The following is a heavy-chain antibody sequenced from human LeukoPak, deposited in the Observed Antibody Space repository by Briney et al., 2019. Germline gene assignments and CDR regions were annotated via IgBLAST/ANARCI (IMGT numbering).Heavy chain of an antibody. CDR3: ARGIDSYGPGDY. CDR1: GGSFSGYY. V-gene: IGHV4-34*01. Sequence: PSETLSLTCAVYGGSFSGYYWSWIRQPPGEGLEWIGEINHSGSTNYNPSLKSRVTISVDTSKNQFSLKLSSVAAADTAVYYCARGIDSYGPGDYWGQGTLVTVSS. J-gene: IGHJ4*02. CDR2: INHSGST. D-gene: IGHD5-18*01.